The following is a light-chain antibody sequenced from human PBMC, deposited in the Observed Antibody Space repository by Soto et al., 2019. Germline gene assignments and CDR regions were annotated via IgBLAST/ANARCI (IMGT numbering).Light chain of an antibody. CDR1: QRISNW. V-gene: IGKV1-5*01. Sequence: DIQMTQSPSTLSAYVGDRVTITCRASQRISNWLAWYQQKPGKAPKLLIYHGTDLQSGVPSRFSGSGSGAEFTLTISSLQPDDFATYYCQQYDTYSRTFGQGTKLEIK. J-gene: IGKJ1*01. CDR3: QQYDTYSRT. CDR2: HGT.